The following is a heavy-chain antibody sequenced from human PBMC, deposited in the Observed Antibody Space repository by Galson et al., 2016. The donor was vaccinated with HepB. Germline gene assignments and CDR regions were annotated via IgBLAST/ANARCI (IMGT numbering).Heavy chain of an antibody. V-gene: IGHV3-74*03. D-gene: IGHD2-2*01. CDR2: INSDGSDT. J-gene: IGHJ6*03. CDR3: AKGFCISTSCYAGLAGYHYMDV. CDR1: GFTSSSYW. Sequence: SLRLSCAASGFTSSSYWMHWVRQAPGKGLEWVSRINSDGSDTTYADSVKGRFTTSRDNAKNTLYLQMDSLRAEDTAVYYCAKGFCISTSCYAGLAGYHYMDVWGKGTTVTVSS.